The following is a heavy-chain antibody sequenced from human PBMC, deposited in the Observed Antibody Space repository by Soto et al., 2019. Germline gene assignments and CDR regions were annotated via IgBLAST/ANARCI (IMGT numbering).Heavy chain of an antibody. Sequence: QVQLQESGPGLVKPSQTLSLTCTVSGGSISSGDYYWSWIRQPPGKGLEWIGYIYYSGSTYYNPSLKNRVTKSVDTAKDQFSLKLSPGAAAETAGYFCARGLGAAAKFGGGYYYGMDVWGQGTTVTVSS. V-gene: IGHV4-30-4*01. CDR3: ARGLGAAAKFGGGYYYGMDV. D-gene: IGHD6-25*01. J-gene: IGHJ6*02. CDR2: IYYSGST. CDR1: GGSISSGDYY.